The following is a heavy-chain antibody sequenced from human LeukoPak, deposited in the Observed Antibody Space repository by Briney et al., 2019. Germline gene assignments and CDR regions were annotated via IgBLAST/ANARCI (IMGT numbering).Heavy chain of an antibody. V-gene: IGHV3-9*01. CDR2: ISWNSGSI. D-gene: IGHD6-13*01. Sequence: GGSLRLSCAASGFTFDDYAMHWVRQAPGKGLEWVPGISWNSGSIGYADSVKGRFTISRDNAKNSLYLQMNSLRAEDTALYYCAKDSGYSSSWYWRDDAFDIWGQGTMVTVSS. J-gene: IGHJ3*02. CDR3: AKDSGYSSSWYWRDDAFDI. CDR1: GFTFDDYA.